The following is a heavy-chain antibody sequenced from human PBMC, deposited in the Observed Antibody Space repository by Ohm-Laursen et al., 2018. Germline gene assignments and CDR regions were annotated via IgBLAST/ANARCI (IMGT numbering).Heavy chain of an antibody. J-gene: IGHJ2*01. V-gene: IGHV4-34*01. CDR1: GGSFSGYY. CDR3: AAWHGYFDI. Sequence: GTLSLTCAVYGGSFSGYYWNWIRQPPGKGLEWIGEINHRGSTDYNPSLKSRVTISIDTSKKQFSLKLTSLTAADTAMYYCAAWHGYFDIWGRGTLVTVSS. CDR2: INHRGST.